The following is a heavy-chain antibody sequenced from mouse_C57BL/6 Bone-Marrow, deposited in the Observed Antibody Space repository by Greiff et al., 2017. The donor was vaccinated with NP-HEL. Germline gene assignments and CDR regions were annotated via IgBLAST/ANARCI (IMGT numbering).Heavy chain of an antibody. Sequence: QVQLQQPGAELVRPGTSVTLSCKASGYTFTSYWMHWVKQRPGQGLEWIGVIDPSDSYTNYNQKFKGKATLTFDPSSRKAYMQLSSLTSEDAAVYYCARERLLRQGFAYWGQGTLVTVSA. V-gene: IGHV1-59*01. J-gene: IGHJ3*01. CDR2: IDPSDSYT. CDR1: GYTFTSYW. D-gene: IGHD1-2*01. CDR3: ARERLLRQGFAY.